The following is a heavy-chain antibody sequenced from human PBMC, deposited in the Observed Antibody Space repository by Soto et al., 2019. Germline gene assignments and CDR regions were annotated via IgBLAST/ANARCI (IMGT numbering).Heavy chain of an antibody. V-gene: IGHV4-39*01. CDR1: GGSISSSSYY. J-gene: IGHJ3*02. Sequence: QLQLQESGPGLVKPSETLSLTCTVSGGSISSSSYYWGWIRQPPGKGLEWIGSIYYSGSTYYNPSLKSRVTISVDTSKNQFSLKLSSVTAADTAVYYCARRCEHDAFDIWGQGTMVTVSS. CDR2: IYYSGST. CDR3: ARRCEHDAFDI.